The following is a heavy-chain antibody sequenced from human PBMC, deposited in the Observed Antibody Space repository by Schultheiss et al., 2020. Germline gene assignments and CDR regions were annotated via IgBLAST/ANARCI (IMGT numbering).Heavy chain of an antibody. CDR2: IYTSGST. D-gene: IGHD4-23*01. V-gene: IGHV4-61*02. J-gene: IGHJ4*02. Sequence: SQTLSLTCTVSGGSIRSGGYYWSWIRQHPGKGLEWIGRIYTSGSTNYNPSLKSRVTISVDTSKNQFSLKLSSVTAADTAVYYCARQAGTVVTRAWYFDYWGQGTLVTVSS. CDR3: ARQAGTVVTRAWYFDY. CDR1: GGSIRSGGYY.